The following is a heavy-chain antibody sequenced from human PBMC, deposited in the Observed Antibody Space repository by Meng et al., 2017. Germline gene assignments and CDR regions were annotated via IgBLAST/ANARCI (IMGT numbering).Heavy chain of an antibody. Sequence: SETLSLTCTVSGGSISSYYWSWIRQPPGKGLEWIGYIYYSGSTNYNPSLKSRVTISVDTSKNQFSLKLSSVTAADTAVYYCARLYYYDSSGYYGERDAFDIWGQGTMVTGSS. CDR3: ARLYYYDSSGYYGERDAFDI. CDR1: GGSISSYY. V-gene: IGHV4-59*01. CDR2: IYYSGST. D-gene: IGHD3-22*01. J-gene: IGHJ3*02.